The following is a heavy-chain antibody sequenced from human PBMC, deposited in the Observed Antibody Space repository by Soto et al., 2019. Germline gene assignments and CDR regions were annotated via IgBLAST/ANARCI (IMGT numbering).Heavy chain of an antibody. D-gene: IGHD2-2*01. J-gene: IGHJ4*02. CDR2: INPNSGGT. CDR3: ARVPRYCRSTSCSLLLQVIYY. V-gene: IGHV1-2*02. Sequence: GASVKVSCKASGYTFTGYYMHWVRQAPGQGLEWMGWINPNSGGTNYAQRFQGRVTMTRDTSISTAYVELSRLRSDDAAVYYCARVPRYCRSTSCSLLLQVIYYWGQGTLVTVSS. CDR1: GYTFTGYY.